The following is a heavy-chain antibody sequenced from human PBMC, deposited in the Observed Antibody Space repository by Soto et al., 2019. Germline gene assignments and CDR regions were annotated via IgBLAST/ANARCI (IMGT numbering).Heavy chain of an antibody. CDR2: IGASGGRT. D-gene: IGHD4-4*01. CDR1: GFTFSSNA. J-gene: IGHJ4*02. V-gene: IGHV3-23*01. Sequence: EVQLLESGGDLVQPGGSLRLSCAASGFTFSSNAMSWVRQTPGKGLEWVSSIGASGGRTYYADSVKGRFTISRDNSKNTLYLHMNTLRAEDTAVYYCVKNREDFACSNYLQYWGQGTLVTVSS. CDR3: VKNREDFACSNYLQY.